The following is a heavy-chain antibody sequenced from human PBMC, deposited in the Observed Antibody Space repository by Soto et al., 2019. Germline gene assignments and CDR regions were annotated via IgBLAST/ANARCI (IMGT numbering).Heavy chain of an antibody. Sequence: QITLKESGPTLGKPTQPLTLTCTFSGFSFGVSGVGVGWIRQPPGRALEWLGLVFWNDDKRYSPSLERRLTLTKDTSNNLVVLTVTNLDPGDTGTYYCARAYTDVFDHWAQGTLVTVSP. CDR2: VFWNDDK. D-gene: IGHD2-21*01. J-gene: IGHJ4*02. CDR1: GFSFGVSGVG. CDR3: ARAYTDVFDH. V-gene: IGHV2-5*01.